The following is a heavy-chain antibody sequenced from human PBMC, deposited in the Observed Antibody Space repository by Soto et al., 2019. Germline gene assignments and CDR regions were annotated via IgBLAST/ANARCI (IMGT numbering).Heavy chain of an antibody. J-gene: IGHJ5*02. V-gene: IGHV4-59*01. D-gene: IGHD3-3*01. CDR1: GGYFRSYY. Sequence: PSETQSLTCAVYGGYFRSYYWSWIRQPPGKGLEWIGYIYYSGSTNYNPSLKSRVTISVDTSKNQFSLKLSSVTAADTAVYYCARVLFGRGNWFDPWGQGTLVTVSS. CDR2: IYYSGST. CDR3: ARVLFGRGNWFDP.